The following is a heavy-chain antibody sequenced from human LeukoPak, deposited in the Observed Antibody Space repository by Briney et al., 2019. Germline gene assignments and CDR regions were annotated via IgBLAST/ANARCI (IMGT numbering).Heavy chain of an antibody. J-gene: IGHJ3*02. V-gene: IGHV3-73*01. CDR3: TRRAWGSGWGAFDI. D-gene: IGHD6-19*01. CDR1: GFAFSDSD. Sequence: GGALRLSCAASGFAFSDSDMYWVRQAPGKGLEWVGRIRSKANNYATAYAVSVKGRFTISRDDSKNTAHLQMNRLKTEDTAVYYCTRRAWGSGWGAFDIWGQGTMVTVPS. CDR2: IRSKANNYAT.